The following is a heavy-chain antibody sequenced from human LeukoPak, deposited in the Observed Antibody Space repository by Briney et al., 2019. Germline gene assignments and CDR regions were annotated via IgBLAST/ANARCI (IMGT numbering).Heavy chain of an antibody. CDR1: RGSISSSSYY. Sequence: SETLSLTCTVSRGSISSSSYYWGWIRQPPGKGLEWIGSIYYSGSTYYNPSLKSRVTISVDTSKNQFSLKLSSVTAADTAVYYCARLSMEYYDGSGSYSSAFDIWGQGTMVTVSS. CDR2: IYYSGST. J-gene: IGHJ3*02. D-gene: IGHD3-10*01. CDR3: ARLSMEYYDGSGSYSSAFDI. V-gene: IGHV4-39*01.